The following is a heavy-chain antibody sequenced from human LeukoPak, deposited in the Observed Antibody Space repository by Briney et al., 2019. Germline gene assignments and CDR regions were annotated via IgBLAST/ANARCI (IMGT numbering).Heavy chain of an antibody. V-gene: IGHV4-59*11. CDR1: GGSISSHY. Sequence: SEPLFPTCTVSGGSISSHYWSWIRQPPGKGLGRIGYIYYSGSTNYNPSLKSRVTISVDTSKNQFSLKLSSVTAADTAVYYCARRKLVGASPFDYWGQGTLVTVSS. CDR2: IYYSGST. J-gene: IGHJ4*02. CDR3: ARRKLVGASPFDY. D-gene: IGHD1-26*01.